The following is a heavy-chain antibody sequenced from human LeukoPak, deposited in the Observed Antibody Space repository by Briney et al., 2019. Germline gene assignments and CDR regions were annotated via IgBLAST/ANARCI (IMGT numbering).Heavy chain of an antibody. CDR1: GFTFSSYA. D-gene: IGHD3-16*01. J-gene: IGHJ6*02. V-gene: IGHV3-23*01. CDR3: ARDGGMIRFGGQDV. CDR2: ISGSGGST. Sequence: GGSLRLSCAASGFTFSSYAMSWVRQAPGKGLEWVSAISGSGGSTYYADSVKGRFTISRDNAENSLYLQMNSLRVEDTAVYYCARDGGMIRFGGQDVWGQGTTVTVS.